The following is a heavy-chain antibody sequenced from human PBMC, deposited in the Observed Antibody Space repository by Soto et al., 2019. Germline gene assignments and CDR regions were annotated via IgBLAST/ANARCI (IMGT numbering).Heavy chain of an antibody. CDR2: IIPIFRTP. Sequence: QVQLVQSGAEVLKPGSSVKLSCKTSGDTFDTFAISWVRQAPGQGLEWMRGIIPIFRTPDYTQKFQGIVTITADVSTSTAYMELSSLRSEDTAVYYCARDKGRGQLGGNYYCAVDVWGQWTTVTVSS. CDR3: ARDKGRGQLGGNYYCAVDV. D-gene: IGHD1-1*01. J-gene: IGHJ6*02. V-gene: IGHV1-69*12. CDR1: GDTFDTFA.